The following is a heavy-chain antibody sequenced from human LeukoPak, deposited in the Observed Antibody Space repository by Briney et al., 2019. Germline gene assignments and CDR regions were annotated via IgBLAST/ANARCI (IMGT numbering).Heavy chain of an antibody. CDR2: IYYSGST. J-gene: IGHJ3*02. D-gene: IGHD1-14*01. Sequence: SETLSLTCTVSGGSISSSSYYWGWIRQPPGTGLEWLGSIYYSGSTYYNPSLKSRVTISVDTSKNQFSLKLSSVTAADTAVYYCARCGPGDAFDIWGQGTMVTVSS. CDR3: ARCGPGDAFDI. V-gene: IGHV4-39*01. CDR1: GGSISSSSYY.